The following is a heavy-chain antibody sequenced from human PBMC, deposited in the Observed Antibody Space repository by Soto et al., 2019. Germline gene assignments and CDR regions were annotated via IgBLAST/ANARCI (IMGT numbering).Heavy chain of an antibody. J-gene: IGHJ5*02. Sequence: QLQLQESGPGLVKPSETLSLTCTVSGGSISSSSYYWGWIRQPPGKGLEWIGSIYYSGSTYYNPSLKSRGTISVDPSKNQFSLKLSSVTAADTAVYYCASPKIAFYNWFDPWGQGTLVTVSS. V-gene: IGHV4-39*01. CDR3: ASPKIAFYNWFDP. CDR1: GGSISSSSYY. D-gene: IGHD3-3*02. CDR2: IYYSGST.